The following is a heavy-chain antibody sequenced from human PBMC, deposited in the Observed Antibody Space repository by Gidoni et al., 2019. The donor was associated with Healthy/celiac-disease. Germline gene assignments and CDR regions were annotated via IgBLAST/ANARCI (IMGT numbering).Heavy chain of an antibody. CDR1: GSTFTSYG. CDR2: ISGYNGNT. V-gene: IGHV1-18*01. J-gene: IGHJ6*03. Sequence: QVQLAQSGAEVTKPGASVKVSCKASGSTFTSYGIRWVRQAPGQGLEWMGWISGYNGNTNYAQKLQGGGTMTTDTTTSTAYMELRSRRSDDTAVYYCARGSMVRERGPWYYYYMDVWGKGTTVTVSS. CDR3: ARGSMVRERGPWYYYYMDV. D-gene: IGHD3-10*01.